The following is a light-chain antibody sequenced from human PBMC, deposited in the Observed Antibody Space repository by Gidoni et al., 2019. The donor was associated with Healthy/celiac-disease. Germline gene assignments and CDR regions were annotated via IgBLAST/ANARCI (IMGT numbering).Light chain of an antibody. V-gene: IGKV1-39*01. J-gene: IGKJ2*01. CDR1: QSISSY. CDR2: AAS. Sequence: DIQITQSPSSLSASVGDRVTITCRASQSISSYFNWYQQKPGKAPKLLIYAASSLQSGVPSRFSGSGSGTDFTLTISSLQPEDFATYYCQQSYSNPYTFGQGTKLEIK. CDR3: QQSYSNPYT.